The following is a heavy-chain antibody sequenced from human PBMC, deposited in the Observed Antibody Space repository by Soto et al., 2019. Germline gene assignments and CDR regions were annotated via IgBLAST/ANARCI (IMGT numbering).Heavy chain of an antibody. J-gene: IGHJ4*02. CDR1: GFTFSSYA. CDR3: AREEAVAGHWAPFDY. D-gene: IGHD6-19*01. V-gene: IGHV3-30-3*01. CDR2: ISYDGSNK. Sequence: GGSLRLSCAASGFTFSSYAMHWVRQAPGKGPEWVAVISYDGSNKYYADSVKGRFTISRDNSKNTLYLQMNSLRAEDTAVYYCAREEAVAGHWAPFDYWGQGTLVTVSS.